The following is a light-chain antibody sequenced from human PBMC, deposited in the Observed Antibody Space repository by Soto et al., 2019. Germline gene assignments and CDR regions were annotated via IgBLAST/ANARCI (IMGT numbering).Light chain of an antibody. CDR1: QSIGSW. CDR3: QQYNPYSST. Sequence: DIQMTQSPSTLSASVRDRVTVTCRASQSIGSWLAWYQQKPGKAPNLLIYDASTLESGVPSRFSGSGSGTEFTLTISRLPPDDFATYYCQQYNPYSSTFGQGTKVEIK. CDR2: DAS. J-gene: IGKJ1*01. V-gene: IGKV1-5*01.